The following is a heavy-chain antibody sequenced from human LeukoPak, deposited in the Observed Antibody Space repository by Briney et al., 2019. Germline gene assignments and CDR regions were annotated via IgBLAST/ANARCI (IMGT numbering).Heavy chain of an antibody. Sequence: LGGSLRLSCAASGFSFKNVWMSWIRQAPGKGPEWLGFIRRKVYGGTTEYAASVKGRITILRDDSRSVAYLQMNSLKIEDAAVYYCTRVRGDYDFWSGYFDYWGQGALVTVSS. CDR2: IRRKVYGGTT. D-gene: IGHD3-3*01. V-gene: IGHV3-49*03. CDR1: GFSFKNVW. J-gene: IGHJ4*02. CDR3: TRVRGDYDFWSGYFDY.